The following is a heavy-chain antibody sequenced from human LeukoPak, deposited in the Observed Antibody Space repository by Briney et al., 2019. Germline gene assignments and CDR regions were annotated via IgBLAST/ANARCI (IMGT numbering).Heavy chain of an antibody. V-gene: IGHV3-30-3*01. CDR2: ISYDGNNK. D-gene: IGHD3-3*01. CDR3: ARHGGITIFGAAQPGGAFDI. J-gene: IGHJ3*02. CDR1: RFTFSSYA. Sequence: PGGSLRLSCAASRFTFSSYAMHWVRQAPGKGLEWVAVISYDGNNKYYADSVKGRFTISRDNSRNTLYLQMNSLRAEDTALYYCARHGGITIFGAAQPGGAFDIWGQGTMVTVSS.